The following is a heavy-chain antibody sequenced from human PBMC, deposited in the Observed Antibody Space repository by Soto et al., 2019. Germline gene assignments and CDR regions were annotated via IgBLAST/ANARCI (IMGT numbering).Heavy chain of an antibody. CDR1: GFTVSRNY. CDR2: LYRDGKT. CDR3: ARDLASDNGGHSGAD. Sequence: EVQLVETGGGLIQPGGSLRLSCAASGFTVSRNYMSWVRQAPGKGLEWVSVLYRDGKTYYADSVKGRFTISRDNSKNTLYLQMNRLRDEDTAVYYCARDLASDNGGHSGADWGRGTLVTVSA. D-gene: IGHD3-22*01. V-gene: IGHV3-53*02. J-gene: IGHJ4*01.